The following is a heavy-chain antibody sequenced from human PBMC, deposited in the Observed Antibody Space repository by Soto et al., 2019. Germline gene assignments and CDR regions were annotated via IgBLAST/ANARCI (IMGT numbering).Heavy chain of an antibody. J-gene: IGHJ4*02. Sequence: TSETLSLTCTVSGGSISSGGYYWSWIRQHPGKGLEWIGYIYYSGSTYYNPSLKSRVTISVDTSKNQFSLKLSSVTAADTAVYYCARDSAYSSGWTYYFDYWGQGTLVTV. V-gene: IGHV4-31*03. CDR2: IYYSGST. CDR3: ARDSAYSSGWTYYFDY. CDR1: GGSISSGGYY. D-gene: IGHD6-19*01.